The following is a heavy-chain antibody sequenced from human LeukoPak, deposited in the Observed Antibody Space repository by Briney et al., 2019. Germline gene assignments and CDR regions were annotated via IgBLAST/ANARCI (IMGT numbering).Heavy chain of an antibody. CDR2: ISDNSDTT. Sequence: GGSLRLSCAASGFTFSSFAMSWVRQAPGKGLEWVSAISDNSDTTFYADSVKGRSSISRDNSKNTLYLQMNSLRAEDTAVYYCAKAAYFLDAFDIWGQGTMVTVSS. D-gene: IGHD2-21*01. J-gene: IGHJ3*02. V-gene: IGHV3-23*01. CDR1: GFTFSSFA. CDR3: AKAAYFLDAFDI.